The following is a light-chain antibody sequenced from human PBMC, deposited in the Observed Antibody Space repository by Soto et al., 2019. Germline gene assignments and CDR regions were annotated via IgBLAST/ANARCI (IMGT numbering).Light chain of an antibody. J-gene: IGKJ1*01. Sequence: EIVLTQSPGTLSLSPGERATLSCRASQRIGSYLAWYQQKPGQTPRLLIYDASNRATGIPARISGSGSGTDFTLTISSLEPEDFAVYYCQQRSNWPPTWTFGQGTKVEIK. CDR2: DAS. V-gene: IGKV3-11*01. CDR1: QRIGSY. CDR3: QQRSNWPPTWT.